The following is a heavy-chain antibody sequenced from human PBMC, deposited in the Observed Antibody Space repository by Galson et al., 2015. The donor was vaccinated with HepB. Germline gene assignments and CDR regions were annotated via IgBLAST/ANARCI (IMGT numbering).Heavy chain of an antibody. CDR2: ISSNGGST. V-gene: IGHV3-64*01. CDR1: GFTFSSYA. J-gene: IGHJ2*01. CDR3: ARDSGDQLLGFNWYFDL. Sequence: SLRLSCAASGFTFSSYAMHWVRQAPGKGLEYVSAISSNGGSTYYANSVKGRFAISRDNSKNTLYLQMGSLRAEDMAVYYCARDSGDQLLGFNWYFDLWGRGTLVTVSS. D-gene: IGHD2-2*01.